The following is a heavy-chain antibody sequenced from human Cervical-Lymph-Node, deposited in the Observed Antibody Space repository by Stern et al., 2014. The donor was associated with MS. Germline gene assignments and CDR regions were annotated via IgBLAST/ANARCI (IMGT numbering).Heavy chain of an antibody. Sequence: VQLVESGPGLLKPSQTLSLTCTVSGDSIINGGFYWNWIRQHPGMRLEWLWYISYSGSTTYNPSLKSRIAISVDTSKNQFSLKLRSVSVADTAVYYCARGEGTTYEYYYGLDVWGQGTTVTVSS. V-gene: IGHV4-31*03. CDR2: ISYSGST. CDR1: GDSIINGGFY. J-gene: IGHJ6*02. D-gene: IGHD1-26*01. CDR3: ARGEGTTYEYYYGLDV.